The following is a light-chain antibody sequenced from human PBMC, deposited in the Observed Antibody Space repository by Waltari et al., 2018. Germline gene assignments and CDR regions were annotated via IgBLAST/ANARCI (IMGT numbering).Light chain of an antibody. Sequence: DIQMTQSPASLSASVGDRVTMTCRASQGINNWLAWYQQVPGRAPKLLIYSASSLQSGVPSRFSGSGSGTNFTLTIPSLQPEDFATYYCQQADSFPLTFGGGTKVEIK. CDR2: SAS. CDR3: QQADSFPLT. J-gene: IGKJ4*01. V-gene: IGKV1-12*01. CDR1: QGINNW.